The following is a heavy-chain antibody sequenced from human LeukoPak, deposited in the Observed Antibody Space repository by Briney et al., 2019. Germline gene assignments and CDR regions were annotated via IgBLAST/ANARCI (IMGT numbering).Heavy chain of an antibody. CDR2: IYYSGST. V-gene: IGHV4-39*01. J-gene: IGHJ4*02. CDR3: ARGRSRTIFGVVVIGGSYFDY. D-gene: IGHD3-3*01. Sequence: SETLSLTCTVSGGSISSSSYYWGWIRQPPGKGLEWIGSIYYSGSTYYNPSLKSRVTISVDTSKNQFSLKLSSVTAADTAVYYCARGRSRTIFGVVVIGGSYFDYWGQGTLVTVSS. CDR1: GGSISSSSYY.